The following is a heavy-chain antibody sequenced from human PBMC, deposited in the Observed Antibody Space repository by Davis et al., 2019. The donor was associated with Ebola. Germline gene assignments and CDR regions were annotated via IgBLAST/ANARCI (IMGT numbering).Heavy chain of an antibody. Sequence: GESLKISCAASGFTFSSYSMNWVRQAPGKGLEWVSSISSSSSYIYYADSVKGRFTISRDNAKNSLYLQMNSLRAEDTAVYYCAGGFLGSPIWFDPWGQGTLVTVSS. D-gene: IGHD3-3*01. CDR1: GFTFSSYS. CDR3: AGGFLGSPIWFDP. CDR2: ISSSSSYI. J-gene: IGHJ5*02. V-gene: IGHV3-21*01.